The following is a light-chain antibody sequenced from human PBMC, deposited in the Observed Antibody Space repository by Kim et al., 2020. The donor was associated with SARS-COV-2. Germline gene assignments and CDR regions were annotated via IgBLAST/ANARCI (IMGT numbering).Light chain of an antibody. CDR1: ILGDIF. J-gene: IGLJ2*01. CDR3: QAWDSSTVV. CDR2: QDT. Sequence: VSPQQTACITCSGDILGDIFPSWYQPKPGQSPVLVIYQDTKRSSGIPEPFSGSNSGNTATLTISGTQTMDEADYYCQAWDSSTVVFGGGTQLTVL. V-gene: IGLV3-1*01.